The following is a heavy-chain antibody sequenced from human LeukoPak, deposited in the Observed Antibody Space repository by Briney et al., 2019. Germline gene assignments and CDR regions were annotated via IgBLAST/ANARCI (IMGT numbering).Heavy chain of an antibody. CDR1: VYSISIVYY. J-gene: IGHJ4*02. V-gene: IGHV4-38-2*01. CDR3: ARSYSGSYLWDY. CDR2: IYHMGGT. Sequence: SKTLSLTGAAFVYSISIVYYWAWIRQPPGKGLKWIGVIYHMGGTYYNPSLKIRVTISVDTSKNQFSLKLSSVTAADTAVYYCARSYSGSYLWDYWGQGTLVTVSS. D-gene: IGHD1-26*01.